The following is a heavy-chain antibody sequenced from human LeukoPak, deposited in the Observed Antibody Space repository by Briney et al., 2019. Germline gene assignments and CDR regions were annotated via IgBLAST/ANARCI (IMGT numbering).Heavy chain of an antibody. CDR2: IYYSGST. CDR1: GGSISSGGYY. CDR3: ARVQMSRGAFDI. D-gene: IGHD5-24*01. V-gene: IGHV4-31*03. Sequence: PSETLSLTCTVSGGSISSGGYYWSWIRQHPGKGLEWIGYIYYSGSTYYNPSLKSRVTISVDTSKNQCSLKLSSVTAADTAVYYCARVQMSRGAFDIWGQGTMVTVSS. J-gene: IGHJ3*02.